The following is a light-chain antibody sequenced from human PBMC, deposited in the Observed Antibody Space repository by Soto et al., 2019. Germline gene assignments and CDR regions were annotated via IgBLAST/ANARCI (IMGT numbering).Light chain of an antibody. J-gene: IGKJ5*01. CDR2: AAS. V-gene: IGKV1D-12*01. CDR1: QGISNW. CDR3: QQANSFPRT. Sequence: DLQRTQSPSSVSASVGDRVTITCRASQGISNWLAWYQQKPGEAPKLLIYAASSLQGGVPTRFSGSGSGTDFTLTISSLQPEDFATYYCQQANSFPRTFGQGTRLEIK.